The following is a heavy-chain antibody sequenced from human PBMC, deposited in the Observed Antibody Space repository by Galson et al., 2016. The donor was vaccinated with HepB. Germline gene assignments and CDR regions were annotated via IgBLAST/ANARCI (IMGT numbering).Heavy chain of an antibody. J-gene: IGHJ4*02. D-gene: IGHD3-10*01. CDR2: ISGSGGST. Sequence: SLRLSCAASGFTFSSYAMSWVRQAPGKGLEWVSVISGSGGSTYYADSVKGRFTISRDNSKNTLYLQMNSLGAEDTAVYYCEKDRGTVNAAPDYWGQGTLVTVSS. CDR3: EKDRGTVNAAPDY. CDR1: GFTFSSYA. V-gene: IGHV3-23*01.